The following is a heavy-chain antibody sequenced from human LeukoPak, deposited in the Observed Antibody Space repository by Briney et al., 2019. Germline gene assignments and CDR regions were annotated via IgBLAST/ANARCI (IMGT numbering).Heavy chain of an antibody. Sequence: PSETLSLACTVSGGSISSSSYYWGWIRQPPGKGLEWIGSIYYSGSTYYNPSLKSRVTISVDTSKNQFSLKLSSVTAADTAVYYCARQFLRYGGNFLDYWGQGTLVTVSS. J-gene: IGHJ4*02. D-gene: IGHD4-23*01. CDR2: IYYSGST. V-gene: IGHV4-39*01. CDR1: GGSISSSSYY. CDR3: ARQFLRYGGNFLDY.